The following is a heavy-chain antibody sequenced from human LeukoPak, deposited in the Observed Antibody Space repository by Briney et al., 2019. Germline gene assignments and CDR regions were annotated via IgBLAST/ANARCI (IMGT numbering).Heavy chain of an antibody. J-gene: IGHJ3*02. D-gene: IGHD5-12*01. CDR3: ARDSSAYDPPAFDI. Sequence: GGSLRLSCAASGFTFCSYEMNWVRQAPGKGLEWVSYISSSGSTIYYADSVKGRFTISRDNAKNSLYLQMNSLRAEDTAVYYCARDSSAYDPPAFDIWGQGTMGTVSS. CDR1: GFTFCSYE. CDR2: ISSSGSTI. V-gene: IGHV3-48*03.